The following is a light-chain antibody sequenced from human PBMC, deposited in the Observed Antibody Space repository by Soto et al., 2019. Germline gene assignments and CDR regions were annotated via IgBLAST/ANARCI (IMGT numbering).Light chain of an antibody. CDR3: QQRSNWPWT. CDR1: QSVSSN. CDR2: GAS. V-gene: IGKV3-11*01. Sequence: EIVMTQSPATLSVSPGERATLSWRASQSVSSNLAWYQQKPGQAPRLLIYGASNRATGIPARFSGSGSGTDFTLTISSLEPEDFAVYYCQQRSNWPWTFGQGTKVDIK. J-gene: IGKJ1*01.